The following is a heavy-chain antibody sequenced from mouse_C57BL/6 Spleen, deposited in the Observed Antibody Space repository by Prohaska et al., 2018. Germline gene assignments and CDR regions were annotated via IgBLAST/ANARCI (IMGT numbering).Heavy chain of an antibody. J-gene: IGHJ3*01. D-gene: IGHD2-10*02. CDR2: IHPNSGST. V-gene: IGHV1-64*01. CDR1: GYTFTSYW. CDR3: AGYDHRFAY. Sequence: QVQLQQPGAELVKPGASVNLSCKASGYTFTSYWIHWVKQRPGNDLEWIGMIHPNSGSTNYNEKFKSKATLTVDKSSSTAYRQLSSLTSEDSAVYYCAGYDHRFAYWCQGTLVTVSA.